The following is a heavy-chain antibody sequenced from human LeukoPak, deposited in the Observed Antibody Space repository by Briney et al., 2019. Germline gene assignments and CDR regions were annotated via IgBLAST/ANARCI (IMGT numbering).Heavy chain of an antibody. CDR1: GFTFSSYA. CDR2: ISYDGSNK. Sequence: GGSLRLSCAASGFTFSSYAMHWVRQAPGKGLEWVAVISYDGSNKYYADSVKGRFTISRDNSKSTLYLQMNSLRAEDTAVYYCANYGDYGMFDYWGQGTLVTVSS. V-gene: IGHV3-30*04. D-gene: IGHD4-17*01. J-gene: IGHJ4*02. CDR3: ANYGDYGMFDY.